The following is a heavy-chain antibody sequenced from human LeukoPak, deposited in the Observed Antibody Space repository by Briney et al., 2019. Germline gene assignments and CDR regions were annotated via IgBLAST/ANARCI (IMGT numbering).Heavy chain of an antibody. V-gene: IGHV3-7*01. CDR1: GFTFSSYA. J-gene: IGHJ4*02. Sequence: SGGSLRLSCAASGFTFSSYAMSWVRQAPGKGLEWVATIRQDGSEKHYVDSVKGRFSISRDNAKNSLYLQMNSLTVEDTAVYYCVRGCGRASCPYFFDSWGQGTLVTVS. CDR3: VRGCGRASCPYFFDS. D-gene: IGHD2-2*01. CDR2: IRQDGSEK.